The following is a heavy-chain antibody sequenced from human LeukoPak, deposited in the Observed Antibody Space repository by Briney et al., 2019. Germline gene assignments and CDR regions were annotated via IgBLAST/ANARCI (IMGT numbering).Heavy chain of an antibody. J-gene: IGHJ6*03. Sequence: PSETLSLTCTVSGGSISNSIYSWGWIRQAPGKGLEWIGNIYFSGKTYYNPSLKSRVTISVDTSKNRISLKVTSVTAADTAVFYCARARLKLRCDPRYSYMDVWGKGTTVTVSS. D-gene: IGHD3-16*01. CDR1: GGSISNSIYS. CDR3: ARARLKLRCDPRYSYMDV. CDR2: IYFSGKT. V-gene: IGHV4-39*01.